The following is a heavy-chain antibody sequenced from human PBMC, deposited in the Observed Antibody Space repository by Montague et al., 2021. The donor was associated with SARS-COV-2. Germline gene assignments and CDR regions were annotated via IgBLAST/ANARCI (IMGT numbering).Heavy chain of an antibody. D-gene: IGHD6-19*01. V-gene: IGHV4-39*01. Sequence: SETLSLTCTVSGGSISSSSYYWGWIRQPPGKGPEWIGSFYYSGSTYYNPSLKSRVTISVDTSKNQFSLKMSSVTAADTAVYYCARHLPGIVVAEPAAADYWGQGTLVTVSS. CDR2: FYYSGST. J-gene: IGHJ4*02. CDR3: ARHLPGIVVAEPAAADY. CDR1: GGSISSSSYY.